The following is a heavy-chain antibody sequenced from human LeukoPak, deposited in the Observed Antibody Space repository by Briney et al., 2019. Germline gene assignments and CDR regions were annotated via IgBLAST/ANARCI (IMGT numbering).Heavy chain of an antibody. V-gene: IGHV4-34*01. D-gene: IGHD3-10*01. CDR3: ARRYYYNSGSFPFDF. Sequence: SETLSLTCAVSGGPFSGYFWSWIRQSSGKGLEWIGEIHNSGTTNYNPSLNSRVTISEDTSKNQFYLNLSSVTAADTAVYYCARRYYYNSGSFPFDFWGQGTLVTVSS. J-gene: IGHJ4*02. CDR1: GGPFSGYF. CDR2: IHNSGTT.